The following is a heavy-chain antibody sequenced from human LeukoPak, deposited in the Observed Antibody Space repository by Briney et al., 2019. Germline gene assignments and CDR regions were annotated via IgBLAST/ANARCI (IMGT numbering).Heavy chain of an antibody. Sequence: TSVKVSCKASGGTFSSYAISWVRQAPGQGLEWMGGIIPIFGTTNYAQKFQGRVSITADESTSTAYMELSSLRSEDTAIYYCARGSTTVTTHNWFDPWGQGTLVTVSS. D-gene: IGHD4-17*01. CDR2: IIPIFGTT. V-gene: IGHV1-69*01. CDR1: GGTFSSYA. J-gene: IGHJ5*02. CDR3: ARGSTTVTTHNWFDP.